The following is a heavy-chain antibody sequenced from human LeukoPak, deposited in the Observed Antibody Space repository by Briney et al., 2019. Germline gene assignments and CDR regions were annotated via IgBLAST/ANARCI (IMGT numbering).Heavy chain of an antibody. CDR2: ICYSGST. CDR1: GGSISSYY. V-gene: IGHV4-59*01. D-gene: IGHD6-13*01. J-gene: IGHJ4*02. Sequence: SETLSLTCTVSGGSISSYYWSWIRQPPGKGLEWIGYICYSGSTNYNPSLKSRVTISVDTSKNQFSLKLSSVTAADTAVYYCARVRAAAGPFDYWGQGTLVTVSS. CDR3: ARVRAAAGPFDY.